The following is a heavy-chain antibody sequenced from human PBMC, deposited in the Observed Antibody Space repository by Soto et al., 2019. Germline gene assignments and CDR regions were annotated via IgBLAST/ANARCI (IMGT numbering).Heavy chain of an antibody. CDR3: ASRRSRGRALLFDP. V-gene: IGHV4-30-4*01. CDR2: IYYSGST. CDR1: GGSISSGDYY. Sequence: QVQLQESGPGLVKPSQTLSLTCTVSGGSISSGDYYWSWIRQPPGKGLEWIGYIYYSGSTYYNPSLKRRGTIPVHTSKNQFSLKLSSVPAADAAVYSCASRRSRGRALLFDPWGQGTLVTVSS. J-gene: IGHJ5*02. D-gene: IGHD1-26*01.